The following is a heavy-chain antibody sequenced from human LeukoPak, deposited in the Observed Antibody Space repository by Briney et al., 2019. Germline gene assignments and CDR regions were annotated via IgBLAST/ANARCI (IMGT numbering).Heavy chain of an antibody. CDR1: GFIFSTYD. D-gene: IGHD6-13*01. CDR2: IGFAGDT. V-gene: IGHV3-13*01. J-gene: IGHJ4*02. CDR3: ARGKQQVVRFFDY. Sequence: GGSLRLSCAASGFIFSTYDMHWVRQGTGKGLEWVSAIGFAGDTFYSDSVKGRFTISRDNAKNSLYLQMNSLRAEDTAVYYCARGKQQVVRFFDYWGQGTLVTVSS.